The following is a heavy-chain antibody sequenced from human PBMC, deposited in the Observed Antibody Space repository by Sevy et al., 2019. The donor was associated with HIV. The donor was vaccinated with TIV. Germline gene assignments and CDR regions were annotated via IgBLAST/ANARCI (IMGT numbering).Heavy chain of an antibody. J-gene: IGHJ6*03. CDR2: ISSSSSYI. Sequence: GGSLRLSCAASGFTFSSYSMNWVRQAPGKGLEWVSSISSSSSYIYYADSVKGRFTISRDNAKNSLYLQMNSLRAEDTAVYYCARGGGFIAAPTPLGYYYYYMDVWGKGTTVTVSS. CDR1: GFTFSSYS. D-gene: IGHD6-6*01. CDR3: ARGGGFIAAPTPLGYYYYYMDV. V-gene: IGHV3-21*01.